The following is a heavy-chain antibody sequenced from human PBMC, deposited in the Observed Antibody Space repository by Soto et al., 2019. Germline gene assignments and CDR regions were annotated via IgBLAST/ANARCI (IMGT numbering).Heavy chain of an antibody. D-gene: IGHD6-13*01. CDR1: GFTFNTYG. CDR2: ISYDGSDP. V-gene: IGHV3-30*18. J-gene: IGHJ3*02. Sequence: QVQLVESGGGVVQPGRSLSLSCAASGFTFNTYGMHWVRQAPGKGLDWVALISYDGSDPKYADSVKGRFTISRDNSKNTLYLQMSSLRPEDTAVYYCTKGASQYQQPGDWVYDIWGQGTMVTVSS. CDR3: TKGASQYQQPGDWVYDI.